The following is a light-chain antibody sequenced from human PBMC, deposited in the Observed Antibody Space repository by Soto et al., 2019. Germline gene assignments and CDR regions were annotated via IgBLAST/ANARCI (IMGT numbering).Light chain of an antibody. CDR2: DVT. J-gene: IGLJ2*01. CDR1: SSDVGLYDF. Sequence: QSVLTQPPSASGSPGQSVTISCTGSSSDVGLYDFVSWYQQHPGKAPKLMIYDVTTRPSGVPDRFSGSKSGITASLTVSGLQAEDEADYYCSSYAGFNQVTFGGGTKLTVL. V-gene: IGLV2-8*01. CDR3: SSYAGFNQVT.